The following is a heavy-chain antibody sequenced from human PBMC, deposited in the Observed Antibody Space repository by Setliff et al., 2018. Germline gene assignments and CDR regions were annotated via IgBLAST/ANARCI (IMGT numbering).Heavy chain of an antibody. D-gene: IGHD3-22*01. V-gene: IGHV2-5*02. J-gene: IGHJ4*02. CDR3: AHRRVGNYDSSGNYHSYFDY. CDR2: IYWDDDK. CDR1: GFSLTTTRVA. Sequence: SGPTLVNPTQTLTLTCTFSGFSLTTTRVAVGWIRQPPGKALEWLALIYWDDDKRYTYSPSLKTRLTVSRDTYRNQVVLTMANMDPVDTATYYCAHRRVGNYDSSGNYHSYFDYWCQGILVTVSS.